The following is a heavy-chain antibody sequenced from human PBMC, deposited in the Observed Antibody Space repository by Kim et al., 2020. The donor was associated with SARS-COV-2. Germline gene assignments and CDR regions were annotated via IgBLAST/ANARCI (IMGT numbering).Heavy chain of an antibody. V-gene: IGHV3-48*02. Sequence: YEDSVKGRFTVSRDDAKNSVFLQIDSLGDEDTAFYYCARRMALSAMDLWGQGTLVTVSS. CDR3: ARRMALSAMDL. D-gene: IGHD2-8*01. J-gene: IGHJ4*02.